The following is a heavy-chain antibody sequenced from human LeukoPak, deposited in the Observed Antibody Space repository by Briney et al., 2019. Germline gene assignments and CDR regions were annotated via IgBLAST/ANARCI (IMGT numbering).Heavy chain of an antibody. CDR3: ARGYYDSSGYYYSRVDAFDI. J-gene: IGHJ3*02. D-gene: IGHD3-22*01. CDR1: GGTFISYA. Sequence: SVKVSCKASGGTFISYAISWVRQAPGQGVEWMGGIIPMFGTAKYAKKFQGRVTITADESTSTAYMELSSLRSEDTAVYYCARGYYDSSGYYYSRVDAFDIWGQGTMVTVSS. V-gene: IGHV1-69*13. CDR2: IIPMFGTA.